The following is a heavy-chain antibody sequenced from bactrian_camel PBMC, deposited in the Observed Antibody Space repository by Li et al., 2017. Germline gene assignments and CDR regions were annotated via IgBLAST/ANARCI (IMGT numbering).Heavy chain of an antibody. CDR3: AVDRAYGGAYYLVRNY. CDR2: ILSDGAE. D-gene: IGHD2*01. V-gene: IGHV3S55*01. Sequence: QVQLVESGGGSVQAGGSLRLACAMSGNSDSSCEMGWYRQTPGDERELLSHILSDGAEYYHNSVKGRFAISQDNAKNTLYLQMNSLKPEDSAMYFCAVDRAYGGAYYLVRNYWGQGTQVTVS. J-gene: IGHJ4*01. CDR1: GNSDSSCE.